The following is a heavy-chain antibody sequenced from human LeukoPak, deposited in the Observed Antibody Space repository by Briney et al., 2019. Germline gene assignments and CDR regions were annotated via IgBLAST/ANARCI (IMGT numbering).Heavy chain of an antibody. J-gene: IGHJ4*02. CDR1: GFTFSSYG. Sequence: GGSLRLSCAASGFTFSSYGMPWVRQAPGKGLEWVALIWYDGTNKYYTDSVKGRFTISRDNSNNTLYLEMSSLRAEDTAVYYCARAHYNWNEPPFDHWGQGVLVTVSS. CDR2: IWYDGTNK. V-gene: IGHV3-33*08. D-gene: IGHD1-20*01. CDR3: ARAHYNWNEPPFDH.